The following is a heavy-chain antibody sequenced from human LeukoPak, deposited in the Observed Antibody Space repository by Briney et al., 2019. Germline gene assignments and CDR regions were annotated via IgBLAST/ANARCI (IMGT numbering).Heavy chain of an antibody. CDR3: ASGVYGGHDPTSPLGD. Sequence: GGSLRLSCTASGFTFSDHSMSWVRQAPGKGLEWVSYISRTSSARYYADSVKGRFSISRDNAKNSLYLQMNSLRSEDTAVYYCASGVYGGHDPTSPLGDWGQGTLVTVSS. D-gene: IGHD5-12*01. J-gene: IGHJ4*02. CDR1: GFTFSDHS. CDR2: ISRTSSAR. V-gene: IGHV3-48*04.